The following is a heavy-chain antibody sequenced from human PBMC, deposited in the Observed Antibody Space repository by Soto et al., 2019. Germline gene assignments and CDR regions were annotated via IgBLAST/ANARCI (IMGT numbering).Heavy chain of an antibody. V-gene: IGHV4-31*03. D-gene: IGHD3-10*01. CDR1: GDAVSSDEYY. Sequence: LSLTCTVSGDAVSSDEYYWSWIRQHSGKGLEWIGSIFYSGSTYYNPSLKSRVTISVDTSKNQFSLKLSSVTAADTAVYYCARAGIKNWFDPWGQGTLVTVAS. CDR3: ARAGIKNWFDP. J-gene: IGHJ5*02. CDR2: IFYSGST.